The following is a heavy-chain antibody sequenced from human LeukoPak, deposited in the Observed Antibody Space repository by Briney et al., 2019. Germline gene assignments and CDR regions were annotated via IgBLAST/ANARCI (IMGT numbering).Heavy chain of an antibody. V-gene: IGHV4-38-2*02. Sequence: SETLSLTCTVSGYSISSDYYWGWIRQPPGKGLEWVGSIYHTGTTYYNPSLKSRVTISVDTSKNQFSLKLSSVTAADTAVYYCARVFLRSAAGIDYWGQGTLVTVSS. D-gene: IGHD6-13*01. CDR3: ARVFLRSAAGIDY. J-gene: IGHJ4*02. CDR1: GYSISSDYY. CDR2: IYHTGTT.